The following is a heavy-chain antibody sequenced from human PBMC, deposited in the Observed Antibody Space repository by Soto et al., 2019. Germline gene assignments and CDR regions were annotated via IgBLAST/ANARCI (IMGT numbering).Heavy chain of an antibody. CDR1: GFTFDDYA. CDR3: AKAARTVAGLYYFDY. CDR2: ISWNSGSI. Sequence: PVGSLRLSCAASGFTFDDYAMHWVRQAPGKGLEWVSGISWNSGSIGYADSVKGRFTISRDNAKNSLYLQMNSLRAEDTALYYCAKAARTVAGLYYFDYWCQGTLVTVSS. D-gene: IGHD6-19*01. J-gene: IGHJ4*02. V-gene: IGHV3-9*01.